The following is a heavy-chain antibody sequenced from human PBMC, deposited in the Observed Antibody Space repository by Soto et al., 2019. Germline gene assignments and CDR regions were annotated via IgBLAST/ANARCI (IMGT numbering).Heavy chain of an antibody. CDR3: ARDNSYGYGNAFDI. CDR2: ISSSSYI. CDR1: GFTFSSYS. Sequence: PVGSLRLSCAASGFTFSSYSMNWVRQAPGKGLEWVSSISSSSYIYYADSVKGRFTISRDNAKNSLYLQMNSLRAEDTAVYYCARDNSYGYGNAFDIWGQGTMVTVSS. D-gene: IGHD5-18*01. V-gene: IGHV3-21*01. J-gene: IGHJ3*02.